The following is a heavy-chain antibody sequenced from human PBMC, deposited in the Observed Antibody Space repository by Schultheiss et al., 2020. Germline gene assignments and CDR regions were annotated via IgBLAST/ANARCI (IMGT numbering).Heavy chain of an antibody. CDR3: AAAKADYDFWSGYSRYYYYYGMDV. CDR1: GGSFSGYY. J-gene: IGHJ6*02. D-gene: IGHD3-3*01. V-gene: IGHV4-59*01. Sequence: SATLSLTCAVYGGSFSGYYWSWIRQPPGKGLQWIGYIYYSGSTEYNPSLKSRVTISVDTSKNQFSLKLSSVTAAGTAVYYCAAAKADYDFWSGYSRYYYYYGMDVWGQGTTVTVSS. CDR2: IYYSGST.